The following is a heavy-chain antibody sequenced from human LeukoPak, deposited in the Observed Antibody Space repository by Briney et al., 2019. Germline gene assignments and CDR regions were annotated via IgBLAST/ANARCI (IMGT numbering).Heavy chain of an antibody. CDR3: AKEIDIVVVPAARDAY. V-gene: IGHV3-30*02. CDR2: IRYDGSNK. D-gene: IGHD2-2*01. J-gene: IGHJ4*02. Sequence: PGGSLRLSCAASGFNFSSYGMHWVRQAPGKGLEWVAFIRYDGSNKYYADSVKGRFTISRDNSKNTLYLQMNSLRAEDTAVYYCAKEIDIVVVPAARDAYWGQGTLVTVSS. CDR1: GFNFSSYG.